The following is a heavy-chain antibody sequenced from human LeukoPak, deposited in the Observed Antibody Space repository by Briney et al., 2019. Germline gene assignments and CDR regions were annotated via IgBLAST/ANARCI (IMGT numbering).Heavy chain of an antibody. V-gene: IGHV1-24*01. CDR3: ATIAVAGRVFDY. D-gene: IGHD6-19*01. CDR1: GYTLTQLS. J-gene: IGHJ4*02. CDR2: FDPEDGET. Sequence: GASVKASCKVAGYTLTQLSMHWVRQAPGKGLEWMGGFDPEDGETIYAKKLQGRVTMTEDTYTDTAYMELSSLRSEDTAVYYCATIAVAGRVFDYWGQGTLVTVSS.